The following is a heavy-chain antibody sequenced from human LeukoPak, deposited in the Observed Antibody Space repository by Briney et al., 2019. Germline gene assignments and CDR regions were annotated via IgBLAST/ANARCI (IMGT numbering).Heavy chain of an antibody. V-gene: IGHV1-46*01. CDR3: ARSEGSQGSTVAGTGYSYGMDV. D-gene: IGHD6-19*01. Sequence: VASVKVSCKASGYTFTSYYMHWVRQAPGQGLEWMGIINPSGGSTSYAQKFQGRVTMTRDTSTSTVYMELSSLRSEDTAVYYCARSEGSQGSTVAGTGYSYGMDVWGQGTTVTVSS. CDR1: GYTFTSYY. CDR2: INPSGGST. J-gene: IGHJ6*02.